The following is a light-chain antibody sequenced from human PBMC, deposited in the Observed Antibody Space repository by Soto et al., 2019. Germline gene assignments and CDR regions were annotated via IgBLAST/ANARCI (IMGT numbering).Light chain of an antibody. Sequence: IQMTQSPSTLSASVGDRVTINCRASQSIGDSLAWYQQKPGKAPYLLISDVSSLERGVPSRFSGSGSGTEFTLTISSMQPDDFATFYCQQYNGYSRTFGQGTKVDIK. J-gene: IGKJ1*01. V-gene: IGKV1-5*01. CDR1: QSIGDS. CDR3: QQYNGYSRT. CDR2: DVS.